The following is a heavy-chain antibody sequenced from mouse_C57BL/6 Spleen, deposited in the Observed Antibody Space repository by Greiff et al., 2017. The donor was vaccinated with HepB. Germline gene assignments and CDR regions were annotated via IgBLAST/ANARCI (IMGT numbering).Heavy chain of an antibody. D-gene: IGHD2-3*01. CDR3: ARPWDGYCDYFDY. CDR2: ISSGSSTI. J-gene: IGHJ2*01. Sequence: EVQLVESGGGLVKPGGSLKLSCAASGFTFSDYGMHWVRQAPEKGLEWVAYISSGSSTIYYADTVKGRFTISRENAKNTLFLQMTSLRSEDTAMYYCARPWDGYCDYFDYWGQGTTLTVSS. CDR1: GFTFSDYG. V-gene: IGHV5-17*01.